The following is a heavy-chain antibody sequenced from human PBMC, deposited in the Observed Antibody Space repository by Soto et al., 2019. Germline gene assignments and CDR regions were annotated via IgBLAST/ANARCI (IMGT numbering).Heavy chain of an antibody. CDR1: GFTFSSFS. CDR2: ISGNATST. Sequence: GGSLRLSCAASGFTFSSFSMNWVRQAPGKGLEWVAVISGNATSTYYADSVKGRFTISRDNSKNTMYLQMNSLRAEDTAVYYCAKKAGIISRYGLDVWGQGTTVAVSS. CDR3: AKKAGIISRYGLDV. D-gene: IGHD2-21*01. V-gene: IGHV3-23*01. J-gene: IGHJ6*02.